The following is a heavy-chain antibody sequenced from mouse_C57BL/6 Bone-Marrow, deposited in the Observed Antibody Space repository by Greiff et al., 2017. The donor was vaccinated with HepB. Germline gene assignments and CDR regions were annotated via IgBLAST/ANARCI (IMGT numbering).Heavy chain of an antibody. Sequence: VQLQQPGAELVKPGASVKLSCKASGFTFTSYWMQWVKQRPGQGLEWIGEIDPSDSYTNYNQKFKGKATLTVDTSSSTDYMQLSSLTSEDSAVYYCARNRGVNYWGQGTSVTVTS. CDR2: IDPSDSYT. D-gene: IGHD3-3*01. V-gene: IGHV1-50*01. CDR1: GFTFTSYW. J-gene: IGHJ4*01. CDR3: ARNRGVNY.